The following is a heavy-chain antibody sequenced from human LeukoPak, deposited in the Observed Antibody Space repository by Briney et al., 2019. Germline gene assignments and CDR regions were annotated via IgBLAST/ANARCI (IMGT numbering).Heavy chain of an antibody. CDR2: ISSNSAYI. D-gene: IGHD2-2*01. CDR1: GFSFSDYA. V-gene: IGHV3-21*01. CDR3: ARIFRYQLVDYYALDV. J-gene: IGHJ6*02. Sequence: GGSLRLSCAASGFSFSDYAMDCVRQAPGKGLEWVSAISSNSAYIYYADSVKGRFTISRDNAKSSVSLQMNSLRDDDTAVYYCARIFRYQLVDYYALDVWGQGTTVTVSS.